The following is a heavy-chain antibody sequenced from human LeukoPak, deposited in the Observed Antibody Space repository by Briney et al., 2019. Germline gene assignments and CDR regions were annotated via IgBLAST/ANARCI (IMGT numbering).Heavy chain of an antibody. V-gene: IGHV5-51*01. CDR3: ARRPSYDFWSGYYGVDGLDI. CDR2: IYPGDSDT. Sequence: GESLKISCKASGYSFVSHWIVWVRQMPGKGLEWLGIIYPGDSDTRYSPSFQGQVTISADKSISTAYLQWNGLRASDTAMYYCARRPSYDFWSGYYGVDGLDIWGQGTMVTVSS. CDR1: GYSFVSHW. D-gene: IGHD3-3*01. J-gene: IGHJ3*02.